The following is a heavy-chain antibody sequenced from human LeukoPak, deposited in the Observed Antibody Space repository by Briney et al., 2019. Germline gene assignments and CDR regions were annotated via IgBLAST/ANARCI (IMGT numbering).Heavy chain of an antibody. V-gene: IGHV1-18*01. D-gene: IGHD5/OR15-5a*01. CDR1: GYTFTNYG. CDR3: ARILASIIDY. CDR2: VSAKTGDT. J-gene: IGHJ4*02. Sequence: ASVKVSCKASGYTFTNYGITRVRQAPGQGLEWMGWVSAKTGDTNYAQKFQGRVTMTTDTSTSTVYMELRSLRSDDTAVFYCARILASIIDYWGQGTLVTVSS.